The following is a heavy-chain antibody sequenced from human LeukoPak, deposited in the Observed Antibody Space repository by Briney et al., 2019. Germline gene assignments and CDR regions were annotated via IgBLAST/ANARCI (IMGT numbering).Heavy chain of an antibody. V-gene: IGHV3-23*01. D-gene: IGHD5-18*01. CDR1: GFTFSSHG. CDR2: ISGSGGST. CDR3: AKDRVQLYYYCMDV. J-gene: IGHJ6*03. Sequence: GGSLRLSRAASGFTFSSHGMSWVRQAPGKGLEWVSAISGSGGSTYYADSVKGRFTISRDNSKNTLYLQMNSLRAEDTAVYYCAKDRVQLYYYCMDVWGKGTTVTVSS.